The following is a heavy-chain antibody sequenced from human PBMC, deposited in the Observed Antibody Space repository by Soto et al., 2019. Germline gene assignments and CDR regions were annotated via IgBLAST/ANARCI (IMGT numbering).Heavy chain of an antibody. Sequence: QVQLVESGGGVVQPGRSLRLSCAASGFTFSSYGMNWVRQAPGKGLQWVAVISYDGSNKLYADSVKGRFTISRDNSKNTLYLQMNSLRPDDTAVYYCANLDYGDPAQGYWGQGTLVTVSS. CDR1: GFTFSSYG. CDR3: ANLDYGDPAQGY. CDR2: ISYDGSNK. J-gene: IGHJ4*02. D-gene: IGHD4-17*01. V-gene: IGHV3-30*18.